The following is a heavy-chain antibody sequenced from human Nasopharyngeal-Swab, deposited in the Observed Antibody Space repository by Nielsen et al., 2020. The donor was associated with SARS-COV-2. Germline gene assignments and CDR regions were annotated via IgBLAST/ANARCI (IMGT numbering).Heavy chain of an antibody. J-gene: IGHJ6*02. D-gene: IGHD4-23*01. CDR1: GYTFTGYY. CDR3: ARELVSSPYGMDV. Sequence: ASVKVSCKASGYTFTGYYMHWVRQAPGQGLEWMGWINPNSGGTNYAQKFQGRVTMTRDTSIGTAYMELSSLRSEDTAVYYCARELVSSPYGMDVWGQGTTVTVSS. CDR2: INPNSGGT. V-gene: IGHV1-2*02.